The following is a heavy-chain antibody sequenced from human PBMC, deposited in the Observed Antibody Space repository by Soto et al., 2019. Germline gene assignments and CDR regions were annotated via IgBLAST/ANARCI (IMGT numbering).Heavy chain of an antibody. CDR3: ARRGRKLENDY. Sequence: GGSLRLSCAASGFTFSSYSMNWVRQAPGKGLEWVSYISSSSTIYYADSVKGRFTISRDNAKNSLYLQMNSLRAEDTAVYYCARRGRKLENDYWGQGTLVTVSS. J-gene: IGHJ4*02. D-gene: IGHD1-1*01. V-gene: IGHV3-48*01. CDR1: GFTFSSYS. CDR2: ISSSSTI.